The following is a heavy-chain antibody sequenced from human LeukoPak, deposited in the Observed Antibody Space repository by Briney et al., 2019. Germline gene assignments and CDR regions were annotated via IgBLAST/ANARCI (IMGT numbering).Heavy chain of an antibody. CDR3: ARRYCSGGSCYSVDY. Sequence: PGGSLRLSCVASGFTFSSYWMSWVRQAPGKGLEWVANINKDGSEKYYLDSVKGRFTISRDNAMDSLYLQMNSLRAEDTAVYYCARRYCSGGSCYSVDYWGQGTRVTVSS. J-gene: IGHJ4*02. CDR2: INKDGSEK. D-gene: IGHD2-15*01. CDR1: GFTFSSYW. V-gene: IGHV3-7*01.